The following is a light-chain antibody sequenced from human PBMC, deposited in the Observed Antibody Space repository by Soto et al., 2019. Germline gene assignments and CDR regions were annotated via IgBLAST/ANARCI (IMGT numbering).Light chain of an antibody. CDR2: EVT. J-gene: IGLJ1*01. V-gene: IGLV2-14*01. CDR3: SSYTVISTYV. CDR1: SSDVGGYNY. Sequence: QSVLTQPASVSGSPGQSITISCTGTSSDVGGYNYVSWYQQHPGKAPKLMIYEVTNRPSGVSTRFSGSKSGNTASLIISGLQAEDEADYYCSSYTVISTYVFGTGTKGTVL.